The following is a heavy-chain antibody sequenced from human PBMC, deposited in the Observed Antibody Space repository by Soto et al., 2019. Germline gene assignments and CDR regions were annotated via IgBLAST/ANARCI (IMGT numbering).Heavy chain of an antibody. V-gene: IGHV3-74*01. J-gene: IGHJ4*02. CDR3: ATVFDV. Sequence: EVQLVESGGGLVQPGGSLRVSCAASGFTFRSHRIHWVRQAPGKGLEWVSRIDTDGGGTSYADSVKGRFTISTDNAKNTVDLEMNGLRVEDTAVDYCATVFDVWGQGTLVTVSS. CDR1: GFTFRSHR. CDR2: IDTDGGGT. D-gene: IGHD3-9*01.